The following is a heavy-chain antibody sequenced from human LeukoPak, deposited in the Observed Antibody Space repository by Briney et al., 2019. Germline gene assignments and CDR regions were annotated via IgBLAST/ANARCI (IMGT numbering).Heavy chain of an antibody. V-gene: IGHV3-23*01. Sequence: GGSLRLSCAASGFTFSSYGMSWVRQAPGKGLEWVSAVSGSGGSTYYADSVKGRFTISRDNSKNTLYLQMNSLRAEDTAIYYCAKEYTGTFSPFPSYFDNWGQGTLVTVSS. CDR2: VSGSGGST. J-gene: IGHJ4*02. CDR1: GFTFSSYG. D-gene: IGHD1-26*01. CDR3: AKEYTGTFSPFPSYFDN.